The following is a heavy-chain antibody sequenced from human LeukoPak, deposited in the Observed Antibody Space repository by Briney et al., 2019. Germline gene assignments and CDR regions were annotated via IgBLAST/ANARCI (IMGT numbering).Heavy chain of an antibody. D-gene: IGHD2-15*01. Sequence: GGSLRLSCAASGFTFSSYWMHWVRQPPGKGLVWVSRIQSDGSSTTYADSVKGRFTISRDNAKNTVYLQMNSLRTEDTAVYYCARDCGSGGCDYGGQGTLVTVS. CDR2: IQSDGSST. J-gene: IGHJ4*01. V-gene: IGHV3-74*01. CDR3: ARDCGSGGCDY. CDR1: GFTFSSYW.